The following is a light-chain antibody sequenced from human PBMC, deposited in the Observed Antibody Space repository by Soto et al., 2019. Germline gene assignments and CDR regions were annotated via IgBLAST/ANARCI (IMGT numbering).Light chain of an antibody. CDR3: QQRSNLTGT. CDR2: DAS. Sequence: IVFTQPPATLSLSPGERATLSCRATQSVRSSLAWYRQQPGQAPRILIYDASNRETGIRGRFSGSGSGTEFTLTISSLDPKDVAVYCCQQRSNLTGTFGLGTKVDIK. CDR1: QSVRSS. J-gene: IGKJ1*01. V-gene: IGKV3-11*01.